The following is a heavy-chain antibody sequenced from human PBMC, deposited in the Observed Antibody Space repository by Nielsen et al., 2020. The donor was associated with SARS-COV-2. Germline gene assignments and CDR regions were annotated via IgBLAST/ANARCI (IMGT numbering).Heavy chain of an antibody. V-gene: IGHV3-7*03. CDR2: IKHDGSEK. Sequence: GESLKISCAASGFIYNSYWLTWVRQAPGKGLEWVANIKHDGSEKYYMDSVKGRFTVSRDNAKNSLYLQMNSLRAEDTAVYYCARLIATVGPYYYFYYMDVWGKGTTVTVSS. CDR1: GFIYNSYW. CDR3: ARLIATVGPYYYFYYMDV. J-gene: IGHJ6*03. D-gene: IGHD2/OR15-2a*01.